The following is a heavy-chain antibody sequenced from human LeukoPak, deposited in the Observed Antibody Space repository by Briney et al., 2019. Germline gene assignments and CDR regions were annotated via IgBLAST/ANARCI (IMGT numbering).Heavy chain of an antibody. V-gene: IGHV3-23*01. CDR2: ISGGTT. CDR3: AKSVYHSGNY. J-gene: IGHJ4*02. CDR1: GFIFSTYG. D-gene: IGHD3-10*01. Sequence: PGGSLRLSCAASGFIFSTYGMSWVRQAPGKGLEWVSSISGGTTYYADSVKGRFTISRDNSKNTVSLQMNSLRAEDTAVYYCAKSVYHSGNYWGQGTLVTVSS.